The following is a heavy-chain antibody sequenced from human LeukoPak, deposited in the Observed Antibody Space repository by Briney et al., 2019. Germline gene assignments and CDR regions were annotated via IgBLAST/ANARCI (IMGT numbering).Heavy chain of an antibody. V-gene: IGHV4-30-2*01. CDR2: IYHSGST. Sequence: SETLSLTCAVSGGSISSGGYPWSWIRQPPGKGLEWIGYIYHSGSTYYNPSLKSRVTISVDRSKNQFSLKLSSVTAADTAVYYCARLVSSGYYPFDYWGQGTLVTVSS. D-gene: IGHD3-22*01. J-gene: IGHJ4*02. CDR3: ARLVSSGYYPFDY. CDR1: GGSISSGGYP.